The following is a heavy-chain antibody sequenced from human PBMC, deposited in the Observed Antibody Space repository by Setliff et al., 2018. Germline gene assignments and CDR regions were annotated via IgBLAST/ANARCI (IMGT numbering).Heavy chain of an antibody. CDR3: ARDLYSSSSGGFYYYYYYMDV. J-gene: IGHJ6*03. D-gene: IGHD6-6*01. Sequence: PSETLSLTCAVSGGSVSSSNWWSWVRQPPGKGLEWIGEIYHSGSTNYNPSLKSRVTISVDRSKNQFSLKLSSVIAADTAVYYCARDLYSSSSGGFYYYYYYMDVWGKGTTVTVSS. CDR2: IYHSGST. CDR1: GGSVSSSNW. V-gene: IGHV4-4*02.